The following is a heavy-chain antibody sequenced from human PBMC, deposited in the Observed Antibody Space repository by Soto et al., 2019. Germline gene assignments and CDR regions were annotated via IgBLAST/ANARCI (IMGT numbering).Heavy chain of an antibody. CDR1: GYPVTAYY. V-gene: IGHV1-2*02. D-gene: IGHD3-3*01. Sequence: QLHLVQSGAVVKKPGASVTVSCSASGYPVTAYYMHWVRQAPGRGLEWMGGINPATGATKYTQTFQGRVTMARDTATSTVFMELSGLTSEDTAGFSFARGGGVGVAGSAAFDMWGQGTLVTVSS. CDR3: ARGGGVGVAGSAAFDM. J-gene: IGHJ3*02. CDR2: INPATGAT.